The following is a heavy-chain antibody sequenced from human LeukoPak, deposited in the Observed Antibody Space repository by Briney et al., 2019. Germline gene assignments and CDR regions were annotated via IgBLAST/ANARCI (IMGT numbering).Heavy chain of an antibody. CDR3: ARGSSSSWYPDLWDYYYYMDV. D-gene: IGHD6-13*01. CDR1: GGSFSGYY. CDR2: IYYSGST. V-gene: IGHV4-59*01. J-gene: IGHJ6*03. Sequence: SETLSLTCAVYGGSFSGYYWSWIRQPPGKGLEWIGYIYYSGSTNYNPSLKSRVTISVDTSKNQFSLKLSSVTAADTAVYYCARGSSSSWYPDLWDYYYYMDVWGKGTTVTVSS.